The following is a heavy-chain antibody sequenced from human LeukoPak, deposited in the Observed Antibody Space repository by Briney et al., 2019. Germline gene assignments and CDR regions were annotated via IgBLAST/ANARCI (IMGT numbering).Heavy chain of an antibody. D-gene: IGHD2-8*01. J-gene: IGHJ4*02. V-gene: IGHV5-51*01. CDR1: GYSFTSYW. CDR3: ARQGAGVNFDF. CDR2: IYPGDSDT. Sequence: GESLKISRKGSGYSFTSYWIGWVRQMPGKGLEWMGIIYPGDSDTRHSPSFQGQVTISADRSISPAYLQWSSLKASDSAMYYCARQGAGVNFDFWGQGTLVTVSS.